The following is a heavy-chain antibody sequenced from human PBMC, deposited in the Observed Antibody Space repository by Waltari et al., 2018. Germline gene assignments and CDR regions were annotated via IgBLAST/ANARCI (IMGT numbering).Heavy chain of an antibody. CDR3: AAYSGSWY. Sequence: EMQLVESGGGLVQPGGSLRLACAASGFIFSNYWMHWLRQAPGKGPVWVSQIKTDGSTTRYTDSVEGRFTISRDNARNMLYLQMNSLRAEDTALYYCAAYSGSWYWGQGTLVTVSS. J-gene: IGHJ4*02. CDR2: IKTDGSTT. D-gene: IGHD6-13*01. V-gene: IGHV3-74*01. CDR1: GFIFSNYW.